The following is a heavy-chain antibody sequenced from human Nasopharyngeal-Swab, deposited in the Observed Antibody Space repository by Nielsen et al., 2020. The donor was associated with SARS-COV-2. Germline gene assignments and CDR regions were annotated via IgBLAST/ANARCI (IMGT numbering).Heavy chain of an antibody. CDR1: GYTFSNYW. CDR2: INIDGSIT. CDR3: VTSTAPDY. Sequence: GGSLRLSCAASGYTFSNYWMHWVRQVPGKGLVWVSRINIDGSITDYADSVKGRFSISRDNSKNTLYLQMNSLRAEDTAVYYCVTSTAPDYWGQGTLVIVSS. D-gene: IGHD5/OR15-5a*01. V-gene: IGHV3-74*01. J-gene: IGHJ4*02.